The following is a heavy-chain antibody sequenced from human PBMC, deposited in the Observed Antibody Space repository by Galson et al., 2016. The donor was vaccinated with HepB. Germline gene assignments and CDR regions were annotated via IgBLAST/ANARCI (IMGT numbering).Heavy chain of an antibody. CDR1: GFTFSSCG. CDR3: VKDRSMVRDASLRTGSQCIAPKD. V-gene: IGHV3-30*18. Sequence: SLRLSCAASGFTFSSCGMHWVRQAPGKGLQWVAVISYDGGKRYYADSVKGRFTISRDNSKNTLDLQMNSLRAEDMAVYYCVKDRSMVRDASLRTGSQCIAPKDWGPRILVTVSS. D-gene: IGHD3-10*01. J-gene: IGHJ4*02. CDR2: ISYDGGKR.